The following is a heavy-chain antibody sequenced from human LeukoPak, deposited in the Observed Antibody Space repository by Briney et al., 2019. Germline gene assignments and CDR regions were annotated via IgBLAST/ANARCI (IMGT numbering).Heavy chain of an antibody. J-gene: IGHJ3*02. V-gene: IGHV4-4*07. CDR1: GGSISNYY. D-gene: IGHD2-15*01. CDR3: ARGRYCSAAVCTGGDSFDI. Sequence: RPSETLSLTCTVSGGSISNYYWSWIRQPAGKGLEWIGRKYARGDSNYNPPLQSRVTMSVDTSKNQFSLKLRSVTAADTDVYYCARGRYCSAAVCTGGDSFDIWGQGTMVSVSS. CDR2: KYARGDS.